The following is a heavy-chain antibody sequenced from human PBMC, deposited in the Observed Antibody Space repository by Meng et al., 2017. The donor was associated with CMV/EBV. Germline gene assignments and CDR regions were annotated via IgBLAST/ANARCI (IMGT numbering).Heavy chain of an antibody. CDR2: IYYSGST. D-gene: IGHD3-10*01. Sequence: SETLSLTCTISGGSISSSSYYWGWIRQPPGKGLEWIGSIYYSGSTNYNPSLKSRVTISVDTSKNQFSLKLSSVTAADTAVYYCARDRTMVRGVHGMDVWGQGTTVTVSS. J-gene: IGHJ6*02. CDR3: ARDRTMVRGVHGMDV. CDR1: GGSISSSSYY. V-gene: IGHV4-39*07.